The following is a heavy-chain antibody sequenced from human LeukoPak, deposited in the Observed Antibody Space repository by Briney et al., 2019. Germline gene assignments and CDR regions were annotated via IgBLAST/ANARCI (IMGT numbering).Heavy chain of an antibody. D-gene: IGHD5-12*01. CDR3: VKPLGSAGYGYYFDY. CDR1: GFTFSSYS. V-gene: IGHV3-64D*08. J-gene: IGHJ4*02. Sequence: GGSLRLSCAAFGFTFSSYSMNWVRQAPGKGLEYVSAITSNGGSTYYADSVKSRFTISRDNSKNTLYLQMSSLRVEDTALYYCVKPLGSAGYGYYFDYWGQGTLVTVSS. CDR2: ITSNGGST.